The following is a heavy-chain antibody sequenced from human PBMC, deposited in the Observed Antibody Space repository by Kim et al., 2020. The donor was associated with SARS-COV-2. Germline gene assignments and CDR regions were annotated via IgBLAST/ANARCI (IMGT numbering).Heavy chain of an antibody. D-gene: IGHD4-17*01. CDR1: SGPITGSGYY. CDR3: ARLRAVTTEFDY. J-gene: IGHJ4*02. CDR2: IYHSGST. V-gene: IGHV4-39*01. Sequence: SETLSLTCSVSSGPITGSGYYWGWIRQPPGKGLEWIGRIYHSGSTNYNPALRSRVTISVDTSENQFSLKLTSVTAADTAVYYCARLRAVTTEFDYWGRGALVTVSS.